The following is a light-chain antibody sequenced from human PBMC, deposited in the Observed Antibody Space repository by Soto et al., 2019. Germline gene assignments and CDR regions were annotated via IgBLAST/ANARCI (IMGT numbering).Light chain of an antibody. CDR1: SSDVGGYNY. Sequence: QSVLTQPASVSGSPGQSITISCTGTSSDVGGYNYVSWYQQHPGKAPKLMIYEVSNRPSGISNRFSGSKSGNTASLTISGRQAEDEADYYCSSYTSSSTLVLFGGGTQLTVL. CDR2: EVS. J-gene: IGLJ2*01. V-gene: IGLV2-14*01. CDR3: SSYTSSSTLVL.